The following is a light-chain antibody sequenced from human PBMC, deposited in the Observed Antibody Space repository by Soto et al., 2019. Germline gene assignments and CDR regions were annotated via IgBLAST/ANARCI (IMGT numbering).Light chain of an antibody. Sequence: EIVMTQSPATLSVSPGERASLSCRASQSVSSNLAWYQQKPGQAPRLLIYGASTRATGTPARFSGSGSGTEFTLTISSLQSGDFAIYYCQQYNSWPPFITFGQGTRLEI. V-gene: IGKV3-15*01. J-gene: IGKJ5*01. CDR2: GAS. CDR3: QQYNSWPPFIT. CDR1: QSVSSN.